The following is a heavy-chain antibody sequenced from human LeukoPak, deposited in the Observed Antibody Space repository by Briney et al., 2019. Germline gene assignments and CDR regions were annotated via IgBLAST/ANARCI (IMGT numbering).Heavy chain of an antibody. CDR1: GGSISSGSYY. V-gene: IGHV4-61*02. D-gene: IGHD3-3*01. CDR2: IYTSGST. J-gene: IGHJ4*02. CDR3: ACLNYDFWSGYYLDY. Sequence: SQTLSLTCTVSGGSISSGSYYWSWIRQPAGKGLEWIGRIYTSGSTNYNPSLKSRVTISVDTSKKQFSLKLTSVTAADTAVYYCACLNYDFWSGYYLDYWGQGTLVTVSS.